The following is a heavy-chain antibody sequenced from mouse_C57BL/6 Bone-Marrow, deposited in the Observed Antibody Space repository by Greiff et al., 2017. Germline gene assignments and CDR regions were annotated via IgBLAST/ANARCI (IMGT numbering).Heavy chain of an antibody. CDR2: IDPSDSYT. J-gene: IGHJ2*01. V-gene: IGHV1-59*01. Sequence: QVQLQQPGAELVRPGTSVKLSCKASGYTFPSYWMHWVKQRPGQGLEWIGVIDPSDSYTNYNQKFKGKATLTVDTSSSTAYMQLSSLTSEDSAVYYCAREGDTHGSSYRGFFDYWGQGTTLTVSS. CDR3: AREGDTHGSSYRGFFDY. CDR1: GYTFPSYW. D-gene: IGHD1-1*01.